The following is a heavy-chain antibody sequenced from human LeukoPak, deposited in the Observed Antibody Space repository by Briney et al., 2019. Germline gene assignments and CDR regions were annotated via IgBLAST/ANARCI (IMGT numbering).Heavy chain of an antibody. CDR3: ARDLRRYCSGGSCLYDY. D-gene: IGHD2-15*01. Sequence: SETLSLTCTVSGVSISSDSYYWSWIRQPAGKGLEWIGRFYTSGTTNYNPSLKSRVTISVDTSKNQFSLKLRSVTAADTALYYCARDLRRYCSGGSCLYDYWGQGTLVTVSS. CDR1: GVSISSDSYY. J-gene: IGHJ4*02. CDR2: FYTSGTT. V-gene: IGHV4-61*02.